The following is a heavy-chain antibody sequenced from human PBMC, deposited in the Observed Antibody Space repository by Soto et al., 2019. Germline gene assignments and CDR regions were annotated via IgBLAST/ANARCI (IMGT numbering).Heavy chain of an antibody. CDR1: GYTFTSYG. D-gene: IGHD2-8*01. CDR2: ISAYNGNT. Sequence: ASLKVSCRASGYTFTSYGIRWVRQAPGQGLEWMGWISAYNGNTNYAQKLQGRVTMTTDTSTSTAYMELRSLRSDDTAVYYCARVHGILYYPGARSYFDYWGQGNLLTISS. J-gene: IGHJ4*02. V-gene: IGHV1-18*01. CDR3: ARVHGILYYPGARSYFDY.